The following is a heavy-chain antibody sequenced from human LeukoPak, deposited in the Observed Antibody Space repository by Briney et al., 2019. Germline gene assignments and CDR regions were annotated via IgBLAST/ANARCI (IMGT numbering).Heavy chain of an antibody. CDR2: IWYDGSNK. D-gene: IGHD5-12*01. CDR3: ARTLRGYSAYDSSFDY. J-gene: IGHJ4*02. V-gene: IGHV3-33*01. Sequence: PGRSLRLSCAASGFTFSSFGMHWVRQAPGKGLEWVAVIWYDGSNKYYADSVKGRFTISRDNSKNTLYLQMNSLRAGDTAVYYCARTLRGYSAYDSSFDYWGQGTLVPVCS. CDR1: GFTFSSFG.